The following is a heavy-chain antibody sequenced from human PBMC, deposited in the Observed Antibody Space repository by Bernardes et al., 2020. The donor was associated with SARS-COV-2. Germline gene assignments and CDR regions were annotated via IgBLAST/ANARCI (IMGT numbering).Heavy chain of an antibody. D-gene: IGHD5-12*01. J-gene: IGHJ4*02. CDR2: IFYRGSA. CDR1: GGSVTSGNVY. V-gene: IGHV4-31*03. CDR3: ARVDVATVSIDY. Sequence: SETLSLTCTVSGGSVTSGNVYWTWLRQLPGKGLEWIGYIFYRGSAYYNPSLKSRLTISIDTPENHFSLKLTSVTVADTAVYYCARVDVATVSIDYWGQGTLVTVSS.